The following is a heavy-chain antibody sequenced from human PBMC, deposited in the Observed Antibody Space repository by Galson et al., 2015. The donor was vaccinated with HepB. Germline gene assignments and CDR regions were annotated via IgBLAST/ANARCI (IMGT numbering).Heavy chain of an antibody. D-gene: IGHD5-12*01. V-gene: IGHV3-30*02. CDR3: ARNTPSSGYHGLHY. CDR2: IRYDGSIK. Sequence: CAASGFTFSNYGMHWVRQAPGKGLEWVAYIRYDGSIKYYADSVKGRFTISRDNSKNTLYLQMNSLRAEDTAVYYCARNTPSSGYHGLHYWGQGTLVTVSS. J-gene: IGHJ4*02. CDR1: GFTFSNYG.